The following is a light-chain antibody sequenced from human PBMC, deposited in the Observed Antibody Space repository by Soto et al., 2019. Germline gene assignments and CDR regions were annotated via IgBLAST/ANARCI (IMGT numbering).Light chain of an antibody. CDR1: QSVSSSY. Sequence: EIVLTQSPCTLSLSPGERSALPCRASQSVSSSYLAWYQQKPGQAPRLLIYGASSRATGIPDRFSGSGSGTDFTLTISRLEPEDFAVYYCQQYGSSWTFGQGTKVDI. V-gene: IGKV3-20*01. CDR3: QQYGSSWT. J-gene: IGKJ1*01. CDR2: GAS.